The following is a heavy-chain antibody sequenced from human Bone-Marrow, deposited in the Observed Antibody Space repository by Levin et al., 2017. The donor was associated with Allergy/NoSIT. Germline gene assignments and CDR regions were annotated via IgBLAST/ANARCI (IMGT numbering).Heavy chain of an antibody. CDR1: GYTFTSYY. D-gene: IGHD2-8*02. CDR3: ARDLRRPASYCTGGVCYTEGAFDI. Sequence: ASVKVSCKASGYTFTSYYMHWVRQAPGQGLEWMGIINPSGGSTSYAQKFQGRVTMTRDTSTSTVYMELSSLRSEDTAVYYCARDLRRPASYCTGGVCYTEGAFDIWGQGTMVTVSS. J-gene: IGHJ3*02. V-gene: IGHV1-46*01. CDR2: INPSGGST.